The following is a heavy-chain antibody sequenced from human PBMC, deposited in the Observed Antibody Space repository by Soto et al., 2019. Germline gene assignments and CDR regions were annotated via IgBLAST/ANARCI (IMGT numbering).Heavy chain of an antibody. CDR3: ARDPYYDIPPFDP. CDR1: GFTFSSYS. V-gene: IGHV3-21*01. Sequence: PGGSLRLSCAASGFTFSSYSMNWVRQAPGKGLEWVSSISSSSSYIYYADSVKGRFTISRDNAKNSLYLQMNSLRAEDTAVYYCARDPYYDIPPFDPWGQGTLVTVSS. J-gene: IGHJ5*02. CDR2: ISSSSSYI. D-gene: IGHD3-9*01.